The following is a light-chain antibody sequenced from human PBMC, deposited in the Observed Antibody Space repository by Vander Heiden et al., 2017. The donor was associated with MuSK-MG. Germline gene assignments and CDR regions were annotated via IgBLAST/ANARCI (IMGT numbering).Light chain of an antibody. CDR2: QDS. Sequence: SYELTQPPSVSVSPGQTASITCSGDKLGDKYACWYQQKPGQSPVLVIYQDSKRTSGIPERFSGSNSGNTATLTISGTQAMDEADYYCQAWDSSTGVFGTGTKVNVL. CDR3: QAWDSSTGV. V-gene: IGLV3-1*01. CDR1: KLGDKY. J-gene: IGLJ1*01.